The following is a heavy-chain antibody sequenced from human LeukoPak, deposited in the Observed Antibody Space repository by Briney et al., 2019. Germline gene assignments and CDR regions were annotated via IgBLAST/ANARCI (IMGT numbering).Heavy chain of an antibody. CDR3: ATQGYYYDSSGYQNWFDP. Sequence: SETLSLTCAVYGGSFSGYYWSWIRQPPGKGLEWIGEINHSGSTNYNPSLKSRVTISVDTSKNQFSLKLSSVTAADTAVYYCATQGYYYDSSGYQNWFDPWGQGTLVTVSS. CDR2: INHSGST. J-gene: IGHJ5*02. CDR1: GGSFSGYY. V-gene: IGHV4-34*01. D-gene: IGHD3-22*01.